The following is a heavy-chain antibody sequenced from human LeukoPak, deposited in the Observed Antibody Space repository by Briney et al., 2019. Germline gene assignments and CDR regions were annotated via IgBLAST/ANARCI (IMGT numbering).Heavy chain of an antibody. Sequence: GRSLRLSCAASGFTFSSYGMHWVRQAPGKGLEWVAVIWYDGSNKYYADSVKGRFTISRDNSKNTLYPQMNSLRAEDTAVYYCARVGYSGYDSPLDYWGQGTLVTVSS. V-gene: IGHV3-33*01. CDR2: IWYDGSNK. J-gene: IGHJ4*02. CDR1: GFTFSSYG. D-gene: IGHD5-12*01. CDR3: ARVGYSGYDSPLDY.